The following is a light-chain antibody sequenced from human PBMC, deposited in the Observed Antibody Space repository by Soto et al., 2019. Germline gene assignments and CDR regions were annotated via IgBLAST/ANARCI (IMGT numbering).Light chain of an antibody. CDR2: GAS. V-gene: IGKV3-20*01. J-gene: IGKJ1*01. CDR1: QTVSSTY. CDR3: HQCGNSWWT. Sequence: EILLTQSPGTLSLSPGERATLSCRASQTVSSTYLVWYQQKPGQAPRLLIYGASNRAPGLSDRFSGSGSGTDFTLTISRLEPEDFVVYYCHQCGNSWWTFGQGTKVEIK.